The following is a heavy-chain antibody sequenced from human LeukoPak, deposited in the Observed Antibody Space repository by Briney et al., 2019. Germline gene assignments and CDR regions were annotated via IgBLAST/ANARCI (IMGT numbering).Heavy chain of an antibody. CDR2: INRGATHI. J-gene: IGHJ4*02. D-gene: IGHD3-22*01. CDR1: QVTFSSYS. Sequence: GGSLRLSCAASQVTFSSYSMNWVRQAPGKGLEWVSSINRGATHIYYADSLRGRFIISRDDAKNSLYLQMNSLRAEDTAVYYCVRLRRNSDSSGYYYYYDYWGQGTLVTVSS. CDR3: VRLRRNSDSSGYYYYYDY. V-gene: IGHV3-21*01.